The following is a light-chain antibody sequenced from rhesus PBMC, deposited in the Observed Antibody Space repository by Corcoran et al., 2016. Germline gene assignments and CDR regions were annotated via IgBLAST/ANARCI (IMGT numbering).Light chain of an antibody. V-gene: IGKV3-42*03. CDR3: QQYSNWPHS. Sequence: EIVMTQSPATLSLSPGERATLSCRASQSVSSSLAWYQQKPGQAPRLLIDGASSRAPGIPDRFSGSGSGTEFTLTISSLEPEDFAVYYCQQYSNWPHSFGQGTKVEIK. CDR1: QSVSSS. J-gene: IGKJ2*01. CDR2: GAS.